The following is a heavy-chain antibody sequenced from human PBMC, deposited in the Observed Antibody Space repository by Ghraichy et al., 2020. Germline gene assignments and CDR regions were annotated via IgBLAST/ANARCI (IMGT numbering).Heavy chain of an antibody. CDR1: GFTVSSNY. CDR3: AREELRLGGFDP. V-gene: IGHV3-53*01. J-gene: IGHJ5*02. CDR2: IYSGGST. Sequence: GGSLRLSCAASGFTVSSNYMSWVRQAPGKGLEWVSVIYSGGSTYYADSVKGRFTISRDNSKNTLYLQMNSLRAEDTAVYYCAREELRLGGFDPWGQGTLVTVSS. D-gene: IGHD3-16*01.